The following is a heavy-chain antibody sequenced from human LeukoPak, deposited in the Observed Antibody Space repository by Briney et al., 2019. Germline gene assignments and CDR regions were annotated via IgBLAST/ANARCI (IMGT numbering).Heavy chain of an antibody. V-gene: IGHV1-2*02. CDR2: INPNSGGT. CDR3: AKDFRSSWPKYYFDY. CDR1: GYTFTGYY. D-gene: IGHD6-13*01. J-gene: IGHJ4*02. Sequence: ASVKVSCKASGYTFTGYYMHWVRQAPGQGLEWMGWINPNSGGTNYAQKFQGRVTMTRDTSISTAYMELSRLRSDDTAVYYCAKDFRSSWPKYYFDYWGQGTLVTVSS.